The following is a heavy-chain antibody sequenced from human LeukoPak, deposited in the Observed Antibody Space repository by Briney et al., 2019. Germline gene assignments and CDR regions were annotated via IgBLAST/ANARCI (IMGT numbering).Heavy chain of an antibody. V-gene: IGHV1-69*05. CDR2: IIPIFGTA. CDR3: AREYCSGGSCHYYYYYYMDV. D-gene: IGHD2-15*01. J-gene: IGHJ6*03. CDR1: GGTFSSYA. Sequence: SVKASCKASGGTFSSYAISWVRQAPGQGLEWMGRIIPIFGTANYAQKFQGRVTITTDESTSTAYMELSSLRSEDTAVYYCAREYCSGGSCHYYYYYYMDVWGKGTTVTVSS.